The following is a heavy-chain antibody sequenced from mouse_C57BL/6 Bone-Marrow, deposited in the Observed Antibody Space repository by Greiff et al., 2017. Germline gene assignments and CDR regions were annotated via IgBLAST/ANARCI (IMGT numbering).Heavy chain of an antibody. CDR1: GFTFSGFY. CDR2: SRNKANDYTY. CDR3: ARDAVPGGLAY. Sequence: EVQLVESGGGLVQSGRSLRLSCATSGFTFSGFYMEWVRQAPGKGLEWIGASRNKANDYTYEYSVTVKGRFTVSRDTSPSILYLQMNALRAEDTAIYYCARDAVPGGLAYWGQGTLVTVSA. V-gene: IGHV7-1*01. J-gene: IGHJ3*01.